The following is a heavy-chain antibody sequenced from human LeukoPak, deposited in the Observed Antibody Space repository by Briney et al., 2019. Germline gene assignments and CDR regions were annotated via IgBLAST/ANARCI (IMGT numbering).Heavy chain of an antibody. CDR1: GGSFSGYY. J-gene: IGHJ5*02. CDR2: INHSGST. CDR3: ARGTVVAAISWFDP. V-gene: IGHV4-34*01. Sequence: SETLSLTCAVYGGSFSGYYWSWIRQPPGKGLEWIGEINHSGSTNYNPSLKSRVTISVDTSKNQFSLKLSSVTAADTAVYYCARGTVVAAISWFDPWGQGTLVTVSS. D-gene: IGHD2-15*01.